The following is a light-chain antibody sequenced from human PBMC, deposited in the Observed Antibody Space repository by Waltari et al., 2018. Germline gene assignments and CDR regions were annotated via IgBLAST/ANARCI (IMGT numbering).Light chain of an antibody. CDR3: QVWDANNEPGL. CDR2: YDS. Sequence: SYVLTQPPSVSVAPGETARITCEGNNIGTKSVHWYRQKPGQAPVLVISYDSDRPSGIPERFSGSNSGDTATLTISRVEAGDEADYYCQVWDANNEPGLFGTGTEVTV. V-gene: IGLV3-21*01. CDR1: NIGTKS. J-gene: IGLJ1*01.